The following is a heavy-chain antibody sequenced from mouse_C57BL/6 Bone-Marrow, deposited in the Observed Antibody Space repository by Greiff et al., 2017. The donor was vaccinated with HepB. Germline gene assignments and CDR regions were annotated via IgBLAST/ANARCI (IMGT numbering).Heavy chain of an antibody. J-gene: IGHJ4*01. Sequence: LQESGPGLAKPSQTLSLTCSVTGYSITSDYWNWIRKFPGNKLEYMGYISYSGSTYYNPSLKSRISITRDTSKNQYYLQLNSVTTEDTATYYCARYTDYYGSSYGAMDYWGQGTSVTVSS. D-gene: IGHD1-1*01. CDR2: ISYSGST. V-gene: IGHV3-8*01. CDR3: ARYTDYYGSSYGAMDY. CDR1: GYSITSDY.